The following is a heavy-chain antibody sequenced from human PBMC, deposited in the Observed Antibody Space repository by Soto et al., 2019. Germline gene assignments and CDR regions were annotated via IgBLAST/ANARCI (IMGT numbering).Heavy chain of an antibody. J-gene: IGHJ6*02. Sequence: QVQLVESGGGVVQPGRSLRLSCAASGFTFRSYGMHWVRQAPGKGLEWVAVIWNDGSERYYADSVKGRFTISRDNSKNTLDLQMTSVRAEDTAVYYCARDRAGVGYNIDVWGQGTTVTVSS. CDR3: ARDRAGVGYNIDV. CDR2: IWNDGSER. CDR1: GFTFRSYG. V-gene: IGHV3-33*01. D-gene: IGHD5-12*01.